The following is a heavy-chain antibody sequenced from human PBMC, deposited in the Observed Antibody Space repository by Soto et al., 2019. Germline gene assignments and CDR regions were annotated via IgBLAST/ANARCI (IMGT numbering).Heavy chain of an antibody. CDR1: GLTFSNYA. J-gene: IGHJ4*01. CDR3: ARDSGYGSGSSVNHYLDC. D-gene: IGHD3-10*01. V-gene: IGHV3-23*01. CDR2: FSGGSVDST. Sequence: PGGSLRLSFAASGLTFSNYALNWVRQAPGKGLEWVSGFSGGSVDSTSYADSVKGRFTISRDNSKNTLHLQMDSLRAEDTAVYYCARDSGYGSGSSVNHYLDCWGRGTLVTVSS.